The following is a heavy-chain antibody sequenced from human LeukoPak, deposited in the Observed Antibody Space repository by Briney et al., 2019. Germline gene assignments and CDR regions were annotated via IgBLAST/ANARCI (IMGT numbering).Heavy chain of an antibody. V-gene: IGHV3-21*01. J-gene: IGHJ6*03. CDR2: IVGSGEKT. D-gene: IGHD6-6*01. CDR3: ARCPSIAQYYYYYYYMDV. Sequence: GSLRLSCAASGIDFSTSAMHWVRQAPGKGLEWVSGIVGSGEKTFYGDSVKGRFTISRDNAKNSLYLQMNSLRAEDTAVYYCARCPSIAQYYYYYYYMDVWGKGTTVTVSS. CDR1: GIDFSTSA.